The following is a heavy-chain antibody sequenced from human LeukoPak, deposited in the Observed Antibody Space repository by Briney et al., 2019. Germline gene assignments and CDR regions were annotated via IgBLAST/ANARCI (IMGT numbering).Heavy chain of an antibody. CDR2: VTDTGDKT. J-gene: IGHJ4*02. CDR3: AKMTDMTSYSSGTFDS. CDR1: AFTFRSYA. D-gene: IGHD3-10*01. Sequence: GGSLRLSCAASAFTFRSYAMGWVRQAPGEGLEWVSSVTDTGDKTYSADSVKGRFTISRDNSKSTLYLQMNSLRAGDTAVYYCAKMTDMTSYSSGTFDSWGQGTLVTVSS. V-gene: IGHV3-23*01.